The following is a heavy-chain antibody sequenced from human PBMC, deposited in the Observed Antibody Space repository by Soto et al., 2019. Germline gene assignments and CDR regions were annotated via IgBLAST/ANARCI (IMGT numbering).Heavy chain of an antibody. CDR1: GYTFTSYD. J-gene: IGHJ3*02. Sequence: ASVKVSCKASGYTFTSYDINWVRQATGQGLEGMGWMNPNSGNTGYAQKFQGRVTMTRNTSISTAYMELSSLRSEDTAVYYCARGVRCGSCYQDAFDIWGQGTMVTVSS. CDR3: ARGVRCGSCYQDAFDI. CDR2: MNPNSGNT. V-gene: IGHV1-8*02. D-gene: IGHD2-15*01.